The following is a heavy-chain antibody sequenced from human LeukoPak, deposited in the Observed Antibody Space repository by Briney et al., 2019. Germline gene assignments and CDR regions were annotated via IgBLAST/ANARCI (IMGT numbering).Heavy chain of an antibody. CDR2: INPNSGGT. CDR1: GYTFTSYG. V-gene: IGHV1-2*02. D-gene: IGHD3-22*01. CDR3: ARERYDSSGYYYRPSWFDP. Sequence: ASVKVSCKASGYTFTSYGISWVRQAPGQGLEWMGWINPNSGGTNYAQKFQGRVTMTRDTSISTAYMELSRLRSDDTAVYYCARERYDSSGYYYRPSWFDPWGQGTLVTVSP. J-gene: IGHJ5*02.